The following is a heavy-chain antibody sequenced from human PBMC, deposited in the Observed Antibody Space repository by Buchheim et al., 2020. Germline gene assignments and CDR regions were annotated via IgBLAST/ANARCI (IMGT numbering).Heavy chain of an antibody. CDR3: ARVRGIGSGQRFDY. CDR1: GFTFSSYG. J-gene: IGHJ4*02. Sequence: QVQLVESGGGVVQPGRSLRLSCAASGFTFSSYGMHWVRQAPGKGLEWVAVIWYDGSNKYYAASVKGRFTISRDNSKNTLYLQMNSLRAEDTAVYYCARVRGIGSGQRFDYWGQGTL. D-gene: IGHD3-10*01. V-gene: IGHV3-33*01. CDR2: IWYDGSNK.